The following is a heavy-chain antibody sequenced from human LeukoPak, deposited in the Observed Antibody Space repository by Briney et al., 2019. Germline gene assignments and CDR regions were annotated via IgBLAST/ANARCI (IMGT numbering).Heavy chain of an antibody. Sequence: GGSLRLSCAASGFTFISYSMNWVRQAPGKGLEWVSSISSSSSYIYYADSVKGRFTISRDNAKNSLYLRMNSLRAEDTAVYYCARTGSSWSVDYWGQGTLVTVSS. CDR2: ISSSSSYI. J-gene: IGHJ4*02. V-gene: IGHV3-21*01. D-gene: IGHD6-13*01. CDR3: ARTGSSWSVDY. CDR1: GFTFISYS.